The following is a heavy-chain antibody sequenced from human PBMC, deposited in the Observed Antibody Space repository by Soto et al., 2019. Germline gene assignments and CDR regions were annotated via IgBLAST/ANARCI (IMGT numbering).Heavy chain of an antibody. CDR1: GFTFSSYG. V-gene: IGHV3-30*18. D-gene: IGHD3-10*01. CDR2: ISYDGSNK. J-gene: IGHJ6*02. CDR3: AKTLDDYYGSGSYYYGMDV. Sequence: GGSLRLSCAASGFTFSSYGMHWVRQAPGKGLEWVAVISYDGSNKYYADSVKGRFTISRDNSKNTLYLRMNSLRAEDTAVYYCAKTLDDYYGSGSYYYGMDVWGQGTTVTVSS.